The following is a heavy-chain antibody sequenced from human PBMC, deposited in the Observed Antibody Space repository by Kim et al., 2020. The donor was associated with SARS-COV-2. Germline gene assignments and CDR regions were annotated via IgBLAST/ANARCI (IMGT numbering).Heavy chain of an antibody. CDR2: FDPENAET. Sequence: ASVKVSCKVSGYTLTKLSMHWVRQAPGKGLEWMGGFDPENAETIYPQRFQGRVTMTEDTSTDTASMELSSLTSEDTAVYYCATAPVGYGDFANMDAWGQGTTVTVSS. V-gene: IGHV1-24*01. CDR3: ATAPVGYGDFANMDA. CDR1: GYTLTKLS. J-gene: IGHJ6*02. D-gene: IGHD2-21*02.